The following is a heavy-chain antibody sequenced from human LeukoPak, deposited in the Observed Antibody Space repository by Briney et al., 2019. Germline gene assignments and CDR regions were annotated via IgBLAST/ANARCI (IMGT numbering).Heavy chain of an antibody. V-gene: IGHV3-21*01. D-gene: IGHD2-2*01. CDR2: ISGSSTDI. CDR1: GFTFSTYS. J-gene: IGHJ4*02. CDR3: ARDSLDTSLANFDY. Sequence: GSLRLSCAASGFTFSTYSINWVRQAPGKGLEWVSSISGSSTDIYYADSVKGRFTSSRDNARNSLYIQMNSLRAEDTAVYYCARDSLDTSLANFDYWGQGTLVTVSS.